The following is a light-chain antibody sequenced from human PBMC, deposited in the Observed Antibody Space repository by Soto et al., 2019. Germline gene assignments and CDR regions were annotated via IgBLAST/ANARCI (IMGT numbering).Light chain of an antibody. J-gene: IGKJ5*01. Sequence: EIVLTQSPATLSLSPGERSTLSCRASPIVTNCLAWDQQKPGQAPRLLIYGAFNRATGIPARFSGSGSGTDFALTIRSLEPEDFAVYYCQQRNIWPPVTFGQGTRLEIK. V-gene: IGKV3-11*01. CDR3: QQRNIWPPVT. CDR1: PIVTNC. CDR2: GAF.